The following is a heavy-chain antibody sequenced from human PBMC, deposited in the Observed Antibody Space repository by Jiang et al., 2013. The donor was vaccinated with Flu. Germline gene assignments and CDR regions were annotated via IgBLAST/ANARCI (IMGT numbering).Heavy chain of an antibody. D-gene: IGHD2-21*01. Sequence: LLKPSETLSLTCTVSGYSISSGYYWGWIRQPPGKGLEWIGSIYHSGSTYYNPSLKSRVTISVDTSKNQFSLKLSSVTAADTAVYYCARSIPGPAGRAAFDIWGQGTMVTVSS. J-gene: IGHJ3*02. CDR2: IYHSGST. CDR1: GYSISSGYY. V-gene: IGHV4-38-2*02. CDR3: ARSIPGPAGRAAFDI.